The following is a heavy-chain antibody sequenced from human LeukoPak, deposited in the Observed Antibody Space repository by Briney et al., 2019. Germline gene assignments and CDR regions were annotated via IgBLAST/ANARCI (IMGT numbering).Heavy chain of an antibody. V-gene: IGHV4-4*07. CDR1: GDSMSSYY. D-gene: IGHD3-16*01. CDR3: ARGDYYDGGGRHWFDP. Sequence: SETLSLTCTVSGDSMSSYYWNFIRQPAGKGLEWIGRIHTRWTTYYNPSLKSRITMSVDTSRNQFSLRLTSVTAADTAVYYCARGDYYDGGGRHWFDPWGQGTLVTVSS. J-gene: IGHJ5*02. CDR2: IHTRWTT.